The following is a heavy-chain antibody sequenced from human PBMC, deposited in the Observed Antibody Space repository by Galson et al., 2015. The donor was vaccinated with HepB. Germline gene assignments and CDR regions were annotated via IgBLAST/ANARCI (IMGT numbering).Heavy chain of an antibody. CDR3: AKDQIWEFPHFLHH. CDR1: GFTFSTCA. Sequence: SLRLSCAASGFTFSTCAMTWVRQAPGKGLEWVSTISGNGGRTYYADSVKVRFTISRDNSKDTLYLHMNSLRAEDTAVYYCAKDQIWEFPHFLHHWVQGTLVTVTS. D-gene: IGHD5-18*01. CDR2: ISGNGGRT. V-gene: IGHV3-23*01. J-gene: IGHJ5*02.